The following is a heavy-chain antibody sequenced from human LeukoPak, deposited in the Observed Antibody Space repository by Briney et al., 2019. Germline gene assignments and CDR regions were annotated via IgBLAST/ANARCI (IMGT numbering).Heavy chain of an antibody. CDR1: GGSITNYY. J-gene: IGHJ3*02. Sequence: PSETLSLTCTVSGGSITNYYWSWIRQPPGKGLEWIGYIYYSGSTNYNPSLKSRVTISVDTSKNQFSLKLSSVTAADTAVYCCARHTVRLGAFDIWGQGTMVTVSS. CDR2: IYYSGST. CDR3: ARHTVRLGAFDI. V-gene: IGHV4-59*08. D-gene: IGHD3-10*01.